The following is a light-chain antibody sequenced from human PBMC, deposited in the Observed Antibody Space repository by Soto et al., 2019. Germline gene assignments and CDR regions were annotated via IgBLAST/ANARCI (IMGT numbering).Light chain of an antibody. Sequence: QSALTQPASVSGSPGQSITISCTGTSSDVGGYNYVSWYQQHPGKVPELMIYGVSNRPSGVSSRFSGSKSGDTASLTISGLQAEDEAEFYCSSYTSNRTVVFGGGTKVTVL. J-gene: IGLJ2*01. V-gene: IGLV2-14*01. CDR2: GVS. CDR1: SSDVGGYNY. CDR3: SSYTSNRTVV.